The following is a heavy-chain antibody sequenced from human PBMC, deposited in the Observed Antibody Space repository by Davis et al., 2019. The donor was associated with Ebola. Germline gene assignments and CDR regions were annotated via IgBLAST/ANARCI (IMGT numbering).Heavy chain of an antibody. V-gene: IGHV3-74*01. CDR2: INSDGSST. D-gene: IGHD5-24*01. Sequence: GESLKISCAASGFTFSSYWMHWVRQAPGKGLVWVSRINSDGSSTSYADSVKGRFTISRDNAKNSLYLQMNSLRDEDTAVYYCARDGVEDDRDGYNAPFDYWGQGTLVTVSS. CDR1: GFTFSSYW. CDR3: ARDGVEDDRDGYNAPFDY. J-gene: IGHJ4*02.